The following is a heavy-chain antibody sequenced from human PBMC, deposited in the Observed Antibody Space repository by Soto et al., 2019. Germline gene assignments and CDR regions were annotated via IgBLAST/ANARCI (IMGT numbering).Heavy chain of an antibody. CDR2: INHSGST. Sequence: PSETLSLTCAVSGGSITNTNWWTWVRQPPGKGLEWIGEINHSGSTNYNPSLKSRVTISIDKPKNQFSLKLISVTAAATAVYYCAIGTGYYYHYGIDVWGQGTTVTVSS. J-gene: IGHJ6*02. CDR1: GGSITNTNW. CDR3: AIGTGYYYHYGIDV. D-gene: IGHD2-2*01. V-gene: IGHV4-4*02.